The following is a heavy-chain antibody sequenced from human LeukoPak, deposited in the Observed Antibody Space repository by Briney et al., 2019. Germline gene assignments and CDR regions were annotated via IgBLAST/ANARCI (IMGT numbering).Heavy chain of an antibody. Sequence: GGSLRLSCAASGFTFSSYDMHWVRQGTGKSLEWVSAIGTAGGTYYAGSVKGRFTISRDNAKNTLYLQMNSLRAEDTAVYFCARDLRGNRDYWGQGTLVTVSS. CDR3: ARDLRGNRDY. CDR1: GFTFSSYD. CDR2: IGTAGGT. J-gene: IGHJ4*02. V-gene: IGHV3-13*01. D-gene: IGHD4-23*01.